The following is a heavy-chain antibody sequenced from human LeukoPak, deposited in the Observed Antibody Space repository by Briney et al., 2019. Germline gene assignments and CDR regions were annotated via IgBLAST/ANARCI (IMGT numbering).Heavy chain of an antibody. Sequence: PGGSLRLSCAASGFTFSSYWMSWVRQAPGKGLEWVSAINGDGGSTYYAASVKGRFTISRDNSKNTLYLQMNSLRAEDTAVYYCAKAITGTNTPFDYWGQGTLVTVSS. V-gene: IGHV3-23*01. D-gene: IGHD1-1*01. CDR3: AKAITGTNTPFDY. J-gene: IGHJ4*02. CDR1: GFTFSSYW. CDR2: INGDGGST.